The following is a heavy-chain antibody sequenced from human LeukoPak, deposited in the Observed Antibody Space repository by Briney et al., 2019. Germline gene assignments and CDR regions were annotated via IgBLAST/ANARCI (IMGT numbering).Heavy chain of an antibody. D-gene: IGHD3-3*01. CDR1: GGSISSSNW. CDR2: IYHSGST. Sequence: PSETLSLTCAVSGGSISSSNWWSWVRQPPEKGLEWIGEIYHSGSTNYNSSLKSRVTISVDKSRNQFSLKLSSVTAADTAVYYCARAYYDFWSGPFDYWGQGTLVTVSS. V-gene: IGHV4-4*02. J-gene: IGHJ4*02. CDR3: ARAYYDFWSGPFDY.